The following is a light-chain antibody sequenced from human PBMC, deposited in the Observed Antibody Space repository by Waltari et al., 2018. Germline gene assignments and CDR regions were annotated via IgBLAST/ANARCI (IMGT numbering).Light chain of an antibody. V-gene: IGKV2-28*01. CDR3: MQALAAPCT. CDR2: FGS. J-gene: IGKJ2*02. Sequence: DIVMTQSLLPLPVTPGEPASIPCRSSQCLLYVNGYNYLDWYLQKPGQSPPLLIYFGSYRASGVPDRFSGSGSGTDFTLRISSVEAEDVGVYYCMQALAAPCTFGQGTKVEIK. CDR1: QCLLYVNGYNY.